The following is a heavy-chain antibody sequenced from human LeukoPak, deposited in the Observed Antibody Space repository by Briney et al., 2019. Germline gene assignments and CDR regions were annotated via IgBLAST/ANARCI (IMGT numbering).Heavy chain of an antibody. V-gene: IGHV3-30*02. J-gene: IGHJ4*02. CDR2: TRNDGGNK. CDR1: GFIFSNYG. D-gene: IGHD7-27*01. Sequence: SGGSLRLSCAASGFIFSNYGMHWVRQAPGKGLEWVAYTRNDGGNKYYADSVKGRFTLSRDNSKNTVDLQMNSLRAEDTALYHCVRDYNWGTDYWGQGTLVTVSS. CDR3: VRDYNWGTDY.